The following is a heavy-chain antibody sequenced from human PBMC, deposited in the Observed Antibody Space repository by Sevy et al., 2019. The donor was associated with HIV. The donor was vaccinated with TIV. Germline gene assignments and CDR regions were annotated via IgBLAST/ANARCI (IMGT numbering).Heavy chain of an antibody. D-gene: IGHD6-19*01. Sequence: GGSLRLSCAASGFTFSSYAMHWVRQAPGKGLEWVAVISYDGSNKYYADSVKGRFTISRDNSKNTLYLQMNSLRAEDTDVYYCARDRRPAGYSSGWYEDRATYYYYGMDVWGQGTPVTVSS. J-gene: IGHJ6*02. CDR1: GFTFSSYA. V-gene: IGHV3-30-3*01. CDR2: ISYDGSNK. CDR3: ARDRRPAGYSSGWYEDRATYYYYGMDV.